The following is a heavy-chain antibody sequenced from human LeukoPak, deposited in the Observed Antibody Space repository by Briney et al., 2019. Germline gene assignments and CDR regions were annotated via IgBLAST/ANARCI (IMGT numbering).Heavy chain of an antibody. CDR1: GGSISSHY. D-gene: IGHD5-12*01. J-gene: IGHJ4*02. V-gene: IGHV4-59*11. Sequence: SETLSLTCTVSGGSISSHYWSWIRQPPGKGLEWIGYIYYSGSTNYNPSLKSRVTISVDTSKNQFSLKLSSVTAADTAVYYCARGGVRGYSGYELDYWGQGTLVTVSS. CDR3: ARGGVRGYSGYELDY. CDR2: IYYSGST.